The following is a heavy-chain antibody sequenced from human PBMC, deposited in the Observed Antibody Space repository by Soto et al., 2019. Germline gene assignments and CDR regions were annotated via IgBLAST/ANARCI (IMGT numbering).Heavy chain of an antibody. D-gene: IGHD5-18*01. CDR1: GFTFSSYS. CDR3: AREVRDTAVADFDY. V-gene: IGHV3-48*02. J-gene: IGHJ4*02. CDR2: ISSRISTM. Sequence: EVQLVESGGGLVQPGGSLRLSCAASGFTFSSYSMNWVRQAPGKGLEWLSYISSRISTMHYADSVKGRFTISRDNAKNSLDLQINSLRDEDTAVYYCAREVRDTAVADFDYWGQGTLVTVSS.